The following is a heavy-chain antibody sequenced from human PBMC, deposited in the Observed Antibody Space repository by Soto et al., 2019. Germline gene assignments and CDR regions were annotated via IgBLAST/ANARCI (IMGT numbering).Heavy chain of an antibody. V-gene: IGHV3-13*01. Sequence: GGSLRLSCAASGFTFSSYDMHWVRQATGKGLEWVSAIGTAGDTYYPGSVKGRFTISRENAKNSLYLQMNSLRAGDTAVYYCASDSFGGTTVTSTLLYYYYYMDVWGKGTTVTVSS. D-gene: IGHD4-4*01. CDR1: GFTFSSYD. J-gene: IGHJ6*03. CDR3: ASDSFGGTTVTSTLLYYYYYMDV. CDR2: IGTAGDT.